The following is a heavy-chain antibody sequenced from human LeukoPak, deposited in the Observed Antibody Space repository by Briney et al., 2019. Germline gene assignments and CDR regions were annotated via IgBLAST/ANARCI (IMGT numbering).Heavy chain of an antibody. CDR1: GYTFTGYY. V-gene: IGHV1-8*02. Sequence: ASVKVSCKASGYTFTGYYMHWVRQAPGQGLEWMGWINPNSGNTGYAQSFQGRVTMTRDTSISTAYMELSNLRSEDTAIYYCTRGSSGRRDYWGQGTLVTVSS. D-gene: IGHD6-19*01. J-gene: IGHJ4*02. CDR3: TRGSSGRRDY. CDR2: INPNSGNT.